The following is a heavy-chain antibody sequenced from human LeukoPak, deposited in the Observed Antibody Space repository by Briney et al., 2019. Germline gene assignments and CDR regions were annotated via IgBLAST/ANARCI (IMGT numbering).Heavy chain of an antibody. Sequence: GGSLRLSCAASGFTVSSNYMSWVRQAPGKGLEWVSVIYSGGSTYYADSVKGRFTISRDNSKNTLYLQMNSLRAEDTAVYYCARGLAKQWLLLTDWFDPWGQGTLVTVSS. J-gene: IGHJ5*02. CDR1: GFTVSSNY. CDR3: ARGLAKQWLLLTDWFDP. V-gene: IGHV3-53*01. CDR2: IYSGGST. D-gene: IGHD3-22*01.